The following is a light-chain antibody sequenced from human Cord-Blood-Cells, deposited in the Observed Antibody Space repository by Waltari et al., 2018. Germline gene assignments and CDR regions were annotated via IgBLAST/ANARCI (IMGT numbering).Light chain of an antibody. Sequence: HSPLTQPPPLSGSPDRSITFSSPGTTSDVGVFTLFPWYQQTPVKAPKLMIYDVSNRPSGVSNRFSGSKSGNTASLTISGLQAEDEADYYCSSYTSSSTWVFGGGTKLTVL. CDR3: SSYTSSSTWV. CDR2: DVS. V-gene: IGLV2-14*01. J-gene: IGLJ3*02. CDR1: TSDVGVFTL.